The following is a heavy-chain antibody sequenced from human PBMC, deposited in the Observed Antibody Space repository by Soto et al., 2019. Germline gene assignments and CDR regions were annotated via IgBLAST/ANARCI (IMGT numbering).Heavy chain of an antibody. CDR2: ISGTGGTT. CDR1: GFSFSNHA. CDR3: ARSQRAVAALQRPFDN. J-gene: IGHJ4*02. D-gene: IGHD2-15*01. Sequence: EVQLSESGGGLVQPGGSLRLSCVASGFSFSNHAMSWVRQTPGKGPEWVSGISGTGGTTYYADTLKGRFTISRDNSKNMLYVHMKSLTAADSAVYYCARSQRAVAALQRPFDNWCEGTLVPVSS. V-gene: IGHV3-23*01.